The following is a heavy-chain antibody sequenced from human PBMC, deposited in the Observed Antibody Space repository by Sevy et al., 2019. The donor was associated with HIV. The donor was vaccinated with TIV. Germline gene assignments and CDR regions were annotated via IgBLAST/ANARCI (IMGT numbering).Heavy chain of an antibody. J-gene: IGHJ6*03. V-gene: IGHV3-20*04. CDR3: ASPLGIHYYYMDV. Sequence: GGSLRLSCAASGFTFDDYGMSWVRQVPGKGLEWVSGINWNGGSIGYADSVKGRFTISRDNAKNSLYLQMNSLRAEDTDLYYCASPLGIHYYYMDVWGKGTTVTVSS. CDR1: GFTFDDYG. D-gene: IGHD1-26*01. CDR2: INWNGGSI.